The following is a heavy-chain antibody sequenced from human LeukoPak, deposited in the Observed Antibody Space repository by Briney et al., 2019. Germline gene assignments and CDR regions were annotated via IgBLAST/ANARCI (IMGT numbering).Heavy chain of an antibody. CDR3: ARLGYCSSTSCSITIFGVPLDYYYYYMAV. Sequence: ASVKVSCKASGYTFTSYDINWVRQATGQGLEWMGWTNPNSGNTGYAQKFQGRGTMTRNNSTSTHYMDMRRLRSEDTAVYYCARLGYCSSTSCSITIFGVPLDYYYYYMAVWGKGTTVTVSS. CDR2: TNPNSGNT. V-gene: IGHV1-8*01. J-gene: IGHJ6*03. CDR1: GYTFTSYD. D-gene: IGHD2-2*01.